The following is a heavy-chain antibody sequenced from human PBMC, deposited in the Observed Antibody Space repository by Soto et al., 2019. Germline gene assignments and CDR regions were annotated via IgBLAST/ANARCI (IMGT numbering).Heavy chain of an antibody. CDR2: IYHSGST. CDR1: SGSISSSNW. D-gene: IGHD6-13*01. V-gene: IGHV4-4*02. CDR3: ARGQWSSRTCYP. J-gene: IGHJ5*02. Sequence: QVQLQESGPGLVKPSGTLSLTCAVSSGSISSSNWWSWVRQPPGKGLEWIGEIYHSGSTNYNQSLKGRVTISVDKSKNQFALKLSSVTDADTAVYYCARGQWSSRTCYPWGQGTLVTVSS.